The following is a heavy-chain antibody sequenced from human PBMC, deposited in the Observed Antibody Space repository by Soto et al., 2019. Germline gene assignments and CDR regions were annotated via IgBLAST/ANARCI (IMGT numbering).Heavy chain of an antibody. Sequence: ASVKVSCKVSGYTLTELSMHWVRQSPGKGLEWMGGFDPEDGETIYAQKFQGRVTMTEDTSTDTAYMELSSLRSEDTAVYYCGTDKIVVVPAAYFQHWGQGTLVTVSS. CDR2: FDPEDGET. V-gene: IGHV1-24*01. CDR3: GTDKIVVVPAAYFQH. CDR1: GYTLTELS. D-gene: IGHD2-2*01. J-gene: IGHJ1*01.